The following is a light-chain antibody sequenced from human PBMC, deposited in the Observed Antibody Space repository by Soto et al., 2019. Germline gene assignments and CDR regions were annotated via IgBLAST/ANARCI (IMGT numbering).Light chain of an antibody. J-gene: IGKJ1*01. V-gene: IGKV3-20*01. CDR1: QSVSNYY. Sequence: EIVLTQSPGTLSLSPGERATLSCRASQSVSNYYFAWYQQKPGQAHRLLIYGAANRATGIPDRFSGSGSGTDFTLTISRLEPEDFAVYYCQQYGSSGTFGQGTKVDIK. CDR3: QQYGSSGT. CDR2: GAA.